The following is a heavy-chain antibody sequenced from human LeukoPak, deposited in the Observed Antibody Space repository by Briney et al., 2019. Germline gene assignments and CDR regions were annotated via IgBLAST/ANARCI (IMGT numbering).Heavy chain of an antibody. V-gene: IGHV3-48*04. Sequence: GGSLSLSVEASGFTFSSYSMNWVRQAPGKGLEWVSYISSSSSTIYYADSVKGRFTISRDNAKNSLYLQMNSLRAEDTAVYYCAREGEVGANNYGMDVWGQGTTVTVSS. CDR2: ISSSSSTI. D-gene: IGHD1-26*01. J-gene: IGHJ6*02. CDR1: GFTFSSYS. CDR3: AREGEVGANNYGMDV.